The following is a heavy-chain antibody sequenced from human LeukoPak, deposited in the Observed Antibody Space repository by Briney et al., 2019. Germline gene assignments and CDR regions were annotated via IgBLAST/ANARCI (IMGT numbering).Heavy chain of an antibody. D-gene: IGHD3-3*01. CDR2: MNPNSGNT. V-gene: IGHV1-8*01. CDR1: GYTFTSYD. J-gene: IGHJ4*02. CDR3: ARGTRITIFGVVVRPHYPFGY. Sequence: ASVKVSCKASGYTFTSYDINWVRQATGQGLEWMGWMNPNSGNTGYAQKFQGRVTMTRNTSISTAYMELSSLRSEDTAVYYCARGTRITIFGVVVRPHYPFGYWGQGTLVTVSS.